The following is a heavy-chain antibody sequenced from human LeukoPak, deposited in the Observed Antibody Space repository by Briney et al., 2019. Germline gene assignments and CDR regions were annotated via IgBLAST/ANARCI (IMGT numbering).Heavy chain of an antibody. CDR3: ARDLRYFDWLLVSGSHDAFDI. D-gene: IGHD3-9*01. CDR1: GGTFSSYA. J-gene: IGHJ3*02. V-gene: IGHV1-18*01. CDR2: ISAYNGNT. Sequence: ASVKVSCKASGGTFSSYAISWVRQAPGQGLEWMGWISAYNGNTNYAQKLQGRVTMTTDTSTSTAYMELRSLRSDDTAVYYCARDLRYFDWLLVSGSHDAFDIWGQGTMVTVSS.